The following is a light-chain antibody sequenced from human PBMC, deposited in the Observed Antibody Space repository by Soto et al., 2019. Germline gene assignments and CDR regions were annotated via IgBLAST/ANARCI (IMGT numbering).Light chain of an antibody. V-gene: IGLV2-14*01. CDR2: EVT. Sequence: SARTQPASVSGSPGQSITISCTGTSSDVGAYNFVSWYQHHPGRAPKPIIYEVTIRPSAVSNRFSGSKSGNTASLTISGLQAEDEADYYCSSYATSAPYVFGRGTKVTVL. CDR3: SSYATSAPYV. CDR1: SSDVGAYNF. J-gene: IGLJ1*01.